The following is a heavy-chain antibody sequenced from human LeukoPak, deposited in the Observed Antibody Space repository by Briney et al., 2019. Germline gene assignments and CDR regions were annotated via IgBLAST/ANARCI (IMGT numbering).Heavy chain of an antibody. D-gene: IGHD3-10*01. CDR1: GFTVSSNY. CDR3: ASRGGFSYFDY. Sequence: GGSLGLSCAASGFTVSSNYMSWVRQAPGKGLEWVSVIYSGGSTYYADSVKGRFTISRHNSKNTVYLQMNSLRAEDTAVYYCASRGGFSYFDYWGQGSLVTVSS. CDR2: IYSGGST. J-gene: IGHJ4*02. V-gene: IGHV3-53*04.